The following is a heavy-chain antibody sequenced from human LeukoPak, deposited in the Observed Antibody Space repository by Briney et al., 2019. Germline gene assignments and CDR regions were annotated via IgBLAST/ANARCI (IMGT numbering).Heavy chain of an antibody. D-gene: IGHD3-22*01. CDR2: IVFGCGKT. CDR1: GFTFPSSP. Sequence: SVPVSCQSSGFTFPSSPVQWVRQPRGQRLAWVGWIVFGCGKTNYAHKFQERVTITRDMSTSTAYMELSSLRSEDTAVYYCAADDYYDSSGYYDLDYWGQGTLVTVSS. CDR3: AADDYYDSSGYYDLDY. V-gene: IGHV1-58*01. J-gene: IGHJ4*02.